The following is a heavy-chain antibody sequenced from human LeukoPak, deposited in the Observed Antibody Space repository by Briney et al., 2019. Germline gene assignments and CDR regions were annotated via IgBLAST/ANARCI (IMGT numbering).Heavy chain of an antibody. CDR3: AKGSALWGYYLDN. D-gene: IGHD7-27*01. CDR1: GFTFDDYG. CDR2: FADSGGNT. J-gene: IGHJ4*02. V-gene: IGHV3-23*01. Sequence: GGSLRLSCAASGFTFDDYGMSWVRQAPGKGLEWVSSFADSGGNTYYADSVKGRFTVSRDSSKNTLFLQMNSLRAEDTAVYYCAKGSALWGYYLDNWGQGTLVTVSS.